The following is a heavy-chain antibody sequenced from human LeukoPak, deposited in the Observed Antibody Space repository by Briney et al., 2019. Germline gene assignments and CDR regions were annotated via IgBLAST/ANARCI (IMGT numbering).Heavy chain of an antibody. V-gene: IGHV4-34*01. D-gene: IGHD2-2*01. CDR3: ARGFVVVPAAIKY. Sequence: SETLSLTCAVYGGSFSGYYWSWIRQPPGKGLEWIGEINHSGSTNYNPSLKSRVTISVDTSKNQFSLKLSSVTAADTAVYYCARGFVVVPAAIKYWGQGTLVTVSS. CDR2: INHSGST. CDR1: GGSFSGYY. J-gene: IGHJ4*02.